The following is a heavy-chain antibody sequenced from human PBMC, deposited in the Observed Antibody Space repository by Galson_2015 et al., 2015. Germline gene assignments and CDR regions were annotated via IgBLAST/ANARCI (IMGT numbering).Heavy chain of an antibody. D-gene: IGHD1-26*01. J-gene: IGHJ4*02. CDR1: GFTFSSYG. V-gene: IGHV3-33*01. Sequence: SLRLSCAASGFTFSSYGMHWVRQAPGKGLGWVAVIWYDGSNKYYADSVKGRFTISRDNSKNTLYLQMNSLRAEDTAVYYCARVGPVGSNDHWGQGPLVPVSS. CDR2: IWYDGSNK. CDR3: ARVGPVGSNDH.